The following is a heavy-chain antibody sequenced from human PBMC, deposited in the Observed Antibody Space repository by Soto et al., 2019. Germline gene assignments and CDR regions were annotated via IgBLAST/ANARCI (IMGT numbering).Heavy chain of an antibody. CDR1: GPSISSGGSY. V-gene: IGHV4-31*03. D-gene: IGHD3-16*01. J-gene: IGHJ6*02. CDR3: ARDRMGGGYYYGMDV. CDR2: IYYSGST. Sequence: TLSLTCPVSGPSISSGGSYWSWICQHPGKGLEWIGYIYYSGSTYYNPSLKSRVTISVDTSKNQFSLKLSSVTAADTAVYYCARDRMGGGYYYGMDVWGQGTTVT.